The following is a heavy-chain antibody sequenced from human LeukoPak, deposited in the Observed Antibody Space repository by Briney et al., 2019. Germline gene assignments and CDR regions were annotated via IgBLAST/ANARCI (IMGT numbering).Heavy chain of an antibody. J-gene: IGHJ3*02. Sequence: SQTLSLTCTVSNGSISSYDSYWSWIRQLPGKGLDWIAYIYYGGSTDSTPSLKSRVTISVDTSKNQFSLRLTSVTAADTAVYYCARVSRGGSGSGAFDIWGQGTMVTVSS. V-gene: IGHV4-30-4*01. CDR1: NGSISSYDSY. CDR2: IYYGGST. CDR3: ARVSRGGSGSGAFDI. D-gene: IGHD3-10*01.